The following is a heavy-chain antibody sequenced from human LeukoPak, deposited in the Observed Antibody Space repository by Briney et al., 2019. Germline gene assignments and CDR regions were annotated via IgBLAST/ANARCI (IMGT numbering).Heavy chain of an antibody. J-gene: IGHJ4*02. Sequence: SETLSLSCALYGGSFRGYYWSWICEPPRKGVEWIGEINHSGSTKYNPSPKSRVTISVDTSKNQFSLQLSAVTAADTAVYYCARAYCDFWSGYYTGFDYWGQGTLVTVSS. CDR3: ARAYCDFWSGYYTGFDY. V-gene: IGHV4-34*01. CDR2: INHSGST. D-gene: IGHD3-3*01. CDR1: GGSFRGYY.